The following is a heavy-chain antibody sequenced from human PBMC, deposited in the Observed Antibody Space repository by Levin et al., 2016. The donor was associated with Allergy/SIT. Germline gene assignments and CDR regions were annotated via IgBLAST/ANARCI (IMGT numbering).Heavy chain of an antibody. V-gene: IGHV4-4*02. J-gene: IGHJ4*02. D-gene: IGHD1-26*01. CDR2: IYHSGST. Sequence: SETLSLTCAVSGGSISSSNWWSWVRQPPGKGLEWIGEIYHSGSTNYNPSLKSRVTISVDKSKNQFSLKLSSVTAADTAVYYCARDRSGSYTSGAFDYWGQGTLVTVSS. CDR3: ARDRSGSYTSGAFDY. CDR1: GGSISSSNW.